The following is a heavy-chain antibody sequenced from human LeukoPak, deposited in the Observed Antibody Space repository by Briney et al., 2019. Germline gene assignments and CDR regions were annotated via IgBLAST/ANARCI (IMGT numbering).Heavy chain of an antibody. CDR2: INPNSGVT. CDR3: ARGQQWLEAFDY. Sequence: ASVKVSCKASGYTFTGYYIHWVRQAPGQGLEWMGWINPNSGVTHYPQKFQGRVTMTRDTSIRTAYMEVSGLRSDDTAVYYCARGQQWLEAFDYWGVGTLVTVSS. J-gene: IGHJ4*02. CDR1: GYTFTGYY. V-gene: IGHV1-2*02. D-gene: IGHD6-19*01.